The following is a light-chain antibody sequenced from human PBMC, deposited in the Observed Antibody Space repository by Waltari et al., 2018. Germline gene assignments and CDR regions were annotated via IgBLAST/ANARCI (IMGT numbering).Light chain of an antibody. CDR1: QRVNNNY. J-gene: IGKJ1*01. Sequence: DIILTQSPATLSLSPGERATLSCGASQRVNNNYLAWYQQRPGHSPRLLIYYASNRAAGIPDRFSGSGSGTYFTLTISGLEPEDFAVYYCQQYGSSPRTFGQGTKVEVK. CDR3: QQYGSSPRT. CDR2: YAS. V-gene: IGKV3D-20*01.